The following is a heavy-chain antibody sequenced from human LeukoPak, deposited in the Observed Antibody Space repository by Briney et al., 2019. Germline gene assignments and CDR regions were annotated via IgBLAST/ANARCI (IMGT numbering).Heavy chain of an antibody. J-gene: IGHJ4*02. Sequence: PGESLKISCKGSEYKFTNYWIVWVRQMPGKGLEWMGIIYPDDSNTRYSPSFQGQVTISVDKSFSTAYLQWNSLKASDTAMYYCALQPGYCSSASCSHFDFWGQGTLVTVSS. CDR2: IYPDDSNT. CDR1: EYKFTNYW. CDR3: ALQPGYCSSASCSHFDF. V-gene: IGHV5-51*01. D-gene: IGHD2-2*01.